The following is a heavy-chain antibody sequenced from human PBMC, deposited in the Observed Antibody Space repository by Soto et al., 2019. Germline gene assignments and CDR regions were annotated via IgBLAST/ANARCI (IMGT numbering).Heavy chain of an antibody. Sequence: QVQLVQSGAEVKKPGASVKVSCKASGYTFTTHGISWVRQAPGQGLEWMGWVRGDNGHTNYAQSLQGRVTMTTDTSTNTAYMELRSLRSDDTAVYYCARDFGYCRSGTCYREWFDPWGQGTLVTVSS. CDR3: ARDFGYCRSGTCYREWFDP. J-gene: IGHJ5*02. D-gene: IGHD2-15*01. CDR1: GYTFTTHG. CDR2: VRGDNGHT. V-gene: IGHV1-18*01.